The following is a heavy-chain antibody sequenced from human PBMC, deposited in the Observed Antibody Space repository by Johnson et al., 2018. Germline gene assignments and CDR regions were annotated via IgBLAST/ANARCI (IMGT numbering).Heavy chain of an antibody. CDR3: ARKGFDDSQRGNYFPY. J-gene: IGHJ1*01. V-gene: IGHV3-21*01. CDR1: GFTFSSYT. D-gene: IGHD3-10*01. Sequence: VQLVESGGGLVKPGGSLRLSCTASGFTFSSYTVNWVRQAPGKGLEWVSSLRGSSSALFYADSVKGRFTISRDNAENSVYLQMPRLRAEDTAVYYCARKGFDDSQRGNYFPYWGRGTLVTVSS. CDR2: LRGSSSAL.